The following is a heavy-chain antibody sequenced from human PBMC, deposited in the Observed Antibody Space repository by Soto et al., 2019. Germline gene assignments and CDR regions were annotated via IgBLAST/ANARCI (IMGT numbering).Heavy chain of an antibody. CDR2: ISGSGGST. V-gene: IGHV3-23*01. J-gene: IGHJ4*02. Sequence: GGSLRLSCAASGFTFSSFAMNWVRQAPGKGLEWVSGISGSGGSTYYADSGKGRFTISRDNSKNTLYLQMNSLGAEDTAVYYCVRHWGDFGDYFRYWGQGTLVTVSS. D-gene: IGHD4-17*01. CDR3: VRHWGDFGDYFRY. CDR1: GFTFSSFA.